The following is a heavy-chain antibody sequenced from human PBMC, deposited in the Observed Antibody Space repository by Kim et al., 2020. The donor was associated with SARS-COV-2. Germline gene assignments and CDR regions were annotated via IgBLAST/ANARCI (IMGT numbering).Heavy chain of an antibody. J-gene: IGHJ5*02. V-gene: IGHV1-46*01. Sequence: QGRVTMTRDTSTSTVYMELSSLRSEDTAVYYCARDHMVRGVITVSDWFDPWGQGTLVTVSS. CDR3: ARDHMVRGVITVSDWFDP. D-gene: IGHD3-10*01.